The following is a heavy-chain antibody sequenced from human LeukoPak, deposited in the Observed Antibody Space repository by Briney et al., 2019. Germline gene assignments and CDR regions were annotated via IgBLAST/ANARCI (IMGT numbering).Heavy chain of an antibody. CDR3: ARGPLVLRYFDWLSPLDY. V-gene: IGHV7-4-1*02. Sequence: ASVKVSCKASGYTFTSYGISWVRQAPGQGLEWMGWINTNTGNPTYAQGFTGRFVFSLDTSVSTAYLQISSLKAEDTAVYYCARGPLVLRYFDWLSPLDYWGQGTLVTVSS. CDR2: INTNTGNP. J-gene: IGHJ4*02. CDR1: GYTFTSYG. D-gene: IGHD3-9*01.